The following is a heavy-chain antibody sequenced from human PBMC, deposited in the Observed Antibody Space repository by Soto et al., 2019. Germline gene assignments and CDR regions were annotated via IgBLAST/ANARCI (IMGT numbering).Heavy chain of an antibody. Sequence: QVQLVESGGGVVQPGRSLRLSCAASGFTFSSYGMHWVRQAPGKGLEWVAVIWYDGSNKYYADSVKGRFTISRDNSKNTVYRQMNSLRAEDTAVYSCARDGGSGWYPEGWFDPWGQGTLVTVSS. J-gene: IGHJ5*02. D-gene: IGHD6-19*01. V-gene: IGHV3-33*01. CDR1: GFTFSSYG. CDR3: ARDGGSGWYPEGWFDP. CDR2: IWYDGSNK.